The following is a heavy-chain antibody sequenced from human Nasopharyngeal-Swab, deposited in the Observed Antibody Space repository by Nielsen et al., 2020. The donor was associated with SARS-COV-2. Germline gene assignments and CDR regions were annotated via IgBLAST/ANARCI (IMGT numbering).Heavy chain of an antibody. J-gene: IGHJ5*01. D-gene: IGHD2-15*01. CDR3: ARADCSGGNCYSLSWFDS. V-gene: IGHV5-51*01. CDR1: GYSFSNYW. CDR2: INPDDSDT. Sequence: GESLKISCQGSGYSFSNYWLGWVRQLPGKGLEWMGVINPDDSDTKYSPSFQGQVTIPEDKSINTAYLQWSSLKASDTAMYYCARADCSGGNCYSLSWFDSWGQGILVTVSS.